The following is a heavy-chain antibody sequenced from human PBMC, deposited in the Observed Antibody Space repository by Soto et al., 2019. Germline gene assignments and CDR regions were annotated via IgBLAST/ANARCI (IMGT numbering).Heavy chain of an antibody. D-gene: IGHD4-17*01. CDR2: IYYSGST. Sequence: QLQLQESGPGLVKPAETLSLTCTVSGCSISSSSYYWGWLRQPPGKGLEWIGSIYYSGSTYYNPSLKSRVTISVDTSKNQFSLKLSSVTAADTAVYYCANYDYGDYNWGQGTLVTVSS. J-gene: IGHJ4*02. V-gene: IGHV4-39*01. CDR1: GCSISSSSYY. CDR3: ANYDYGDYN.